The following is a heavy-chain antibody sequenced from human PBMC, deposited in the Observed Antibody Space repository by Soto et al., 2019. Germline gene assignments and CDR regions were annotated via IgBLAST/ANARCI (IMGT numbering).Heavy chain of an antibody. J-gene: IGHJ4*02. CDR3: AREHDFLTHHSFDY. D-gene: IGHD3-9*01. CDR1: GYTFTIYA. V-gene: IGHV1-3*01. Sequence: ASVKVSCKASGYTFTIYAIHWVRQSPGQRLEWMGWINAGNGNTKYSQKFQDRVTIIRDTSASTAYMELSSLRSEDTAVYYCAREHDFLTHHSFDYWGQGTLVTVSS. CDR2: INAGNGNT.